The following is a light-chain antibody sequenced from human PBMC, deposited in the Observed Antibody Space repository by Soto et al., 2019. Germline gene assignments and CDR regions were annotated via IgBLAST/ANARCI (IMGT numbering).Light chain of an antibody. Sequence: SYELTQPPSVSAAPAQTARIPCGGNNIGSESVHWYQEKPGQAPVLVVYDDSDRPSGIPERFSGSNSGNTATLTISRVEAGDEADYYCQVWDSSTDHAVFGGGTQLTVL. CDR3: QVWDSSTDHAV. CDR1: NIGSES. CDR2: DDS. V-gene: IGLV3-21*02. J-gene: IGLJ2*01.